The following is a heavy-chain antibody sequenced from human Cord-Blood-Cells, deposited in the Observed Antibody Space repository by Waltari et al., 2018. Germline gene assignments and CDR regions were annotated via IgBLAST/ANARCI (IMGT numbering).Heavy chain of an antibody. D-gene: IGHD3-10*01. J-gene: IGHJ4*02. CDR1: GYTFTSYD. CDR2: MNPNSGNT. V-gene: IGHV1-8*03. Sequence: QVQLVQSGAEVKKPGASVKVSCKASGYTFTSYDINWVRQATGQGLEWMGWMNPNSGNTGYAQKVQGRVTITRNTSISTAYMELSSLRSEDTAVYYCARRYYYGSGSYYNFDYWGQGTLVTVSS. CDR3: ARRYYYGSGSYYNFDY.